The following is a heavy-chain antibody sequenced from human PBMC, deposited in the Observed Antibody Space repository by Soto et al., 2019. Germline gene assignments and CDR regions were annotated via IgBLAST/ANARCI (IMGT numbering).Heavy chain of an antibody. CDR1: GFTVSSSY. Sequence: TGGSLRLSCNASGFTVSSSYMSWVRQAPGMGLEWVAVIESGGTAHYADSVKGRFTISRDIPNNIIYLQLHTLRAEDTAVYYCAKDLGPLKLLNYVFYGLDVWGQGTTVTVSS. V-gene: IGHV3-53*01. CDR2: IESGGTA. D-gene: IGHD2-21*02. J-gene: IGHJ6*02. CDR3: AKDLGPLKLLNYVFYGLDV.